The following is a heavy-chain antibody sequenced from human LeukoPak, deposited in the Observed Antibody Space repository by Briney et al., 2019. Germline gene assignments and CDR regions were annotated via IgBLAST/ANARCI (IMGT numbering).Heavy chain of an antibody. CDR3: ARDRLGHWGEAFDF. Sequence: ASVTVSCKASGYTFTSYYIHWVRQAPGEGREGVGMIDPSSGSTTYTQNFQGRVIMTMDTSTSTVYMKVSSLTSEDTAVYYCARDRLGHWGEAFDFWGQGTMVTVSS. J-gene: IGHJ3*01. V-gene: IGHV1-46*01. CDR2: IDPSSGST. D-gene: IGHD3-16*01. CDR1: GYTFTSYY.